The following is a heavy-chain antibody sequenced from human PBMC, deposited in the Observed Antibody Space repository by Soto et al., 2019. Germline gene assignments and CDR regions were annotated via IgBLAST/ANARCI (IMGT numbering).Heavy chain of an antibody. Sequence: SETLSLTCAVYGRSFSGYFWSWLRQPPGKGLEWIGEINHSASTNYNPSLKSRVTISVDTSKSQSSLKLSSVTAADTAVYYCARGYYPGGWFDPWGQGTPVTVS. V-gene: IGHV4-34*01. CDR1: GRSFSGYF. J-gene: IGHJ5*02. D-gene: IGHD2-8*01. CDR3: ARGYYPGGWFDP. CDR2: INHSAST.